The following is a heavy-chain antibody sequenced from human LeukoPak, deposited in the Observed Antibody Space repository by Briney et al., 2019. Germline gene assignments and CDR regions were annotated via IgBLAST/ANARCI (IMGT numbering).Heavy chain of an antibody. CDR1: GFTFSSYS. Sequence: GGSLRLSCAASGFTFSSYSMNWVRQAPGKGLEWVSSISSRSSYIYYADSVKGRFTIPRDNAKNSLYLQMNSLRAEDTAVYYCAREYDSGSYYNFGYWGQGTLVTVSS. V-gene: IGHV3-21*01. J-gene: IGHJ4*02. D-gene: IGHD3-10*01. CDR2: ISSRSSYI. CDR3: AREYDSGSYYNFGY.